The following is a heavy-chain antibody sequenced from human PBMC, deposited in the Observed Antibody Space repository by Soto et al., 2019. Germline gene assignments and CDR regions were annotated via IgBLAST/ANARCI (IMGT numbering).Heavy chain of an antibody. V-gene: IGHV3-13*01. CDR3: AKSQEIGTHFFDS. CDR1: GFTFSGFD. J-gene: IGHJ4*02. CDR2: IGTAGDT. D-gene: IGHD6-13*01. Sequence: GGSLRLSCEASGFTFSGFDMHWVRQPTGKGLEWVSSIGTAGDTYYAVSVKGRFTISRDYAKNSLSLQMNSLRAGDMAVYFCAKSQEIGTHFFDSWGQGTQVTVSS.